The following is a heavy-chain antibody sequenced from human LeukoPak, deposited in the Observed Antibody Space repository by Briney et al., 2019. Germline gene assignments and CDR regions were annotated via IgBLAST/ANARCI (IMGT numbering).Heavy chain of an antibody. CDR3: AKDWDYYDSSGYYFDAFDI. Sequence: GGSLSLSCAASGFTFSSYAMSWVRPAPGKGLEWVSAISGSGGSTYYADSVKGRFTISRDNSKNTLYLQMNSLRAEDTAVYYCAKDWDYYDSSGYYFDAFDIWGQGTMVTVSS. CDR2: ISGSGGST. V-gene: IGHV3-23*01. CDR1: GFTFSSYA. D-gene: IGHD3-22*01. J-gene: IGHJ3*02.